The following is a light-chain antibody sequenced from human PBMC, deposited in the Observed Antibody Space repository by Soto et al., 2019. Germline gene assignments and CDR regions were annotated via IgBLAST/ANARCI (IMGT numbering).Light chain of an antibody. CDR3: QQRGDWPLYT. CDR1: QRLGTN. V-gene: IGKV3-11*01. Sequence: EIVLTQSPVTLSLSPGETATLSCRASQRLGTNLAWYQQKPGQPPRVLISGSSRRAAGLPDRFSGSGSGTDFTLTISSLEPEDFAVYYCQQRGDWPLYTFGQGT. J-gene: IGKJ2*01. CDR2: GSS.